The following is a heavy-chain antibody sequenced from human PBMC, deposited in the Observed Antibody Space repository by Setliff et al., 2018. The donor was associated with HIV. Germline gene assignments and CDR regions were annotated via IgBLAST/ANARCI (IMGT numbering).Heavy chain of an antibody. CDR2: MTRDSSSM. Sequence: GGSLRLSCAASGFTFSNYNMNWVRQAPGKGLEWVSSMTRDSSSMNFADSVKGRFTISRDNAKNSLYLQMNSLRAEDTAVYYCAKITVMGYWGQGTLVTVSS. D-gene: IGHD4-4*01. CDR1: GFTFSNYN. J-gene: IGHJ4*02. V-gene: IGHV3-21*01. CDR3: AKITVMGY.